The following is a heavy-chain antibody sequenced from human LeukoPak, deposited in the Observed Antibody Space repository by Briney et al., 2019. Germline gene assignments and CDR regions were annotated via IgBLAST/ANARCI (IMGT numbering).Heavy chain of an antibody. J-gene: IGHJ4*02. CDR3: ARDGSSWYEGY. CDR2: IKQVGSEK. V-gene: IGHV3-7*01. CDR1: GFTFSDYY. Sequence: GGSLRLSCAASGFTFSDYYMSWIRQAPGKGLEWVANIKQVGSEKYYVDSVKGRFTISRDNAKNSLYLQMNSLRADDTAVYYCARDGSSWYEGYWGQGTLVTVSS. D-gene: IGHD6-13*01.